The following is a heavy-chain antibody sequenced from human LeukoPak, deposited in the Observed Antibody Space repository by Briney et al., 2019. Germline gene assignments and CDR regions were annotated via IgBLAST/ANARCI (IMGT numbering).Heavy chain of an antibody. CDR1: GFTVSSNY. V-gene: IGHV3-66*01. Sequence: GGSLRLSCAATGFTVSSNYMSWVRQAPGKGLEWVSVIYSGGSTYYADSVKGRFTISRDNSKNTLYLQMNSLRAEDTAVYYCAREISKSFQHWSQGTLVTVSS. CDR2: IYSGGST. J-gene: IGHJ1*01. CDR3: AREISKSFQH.